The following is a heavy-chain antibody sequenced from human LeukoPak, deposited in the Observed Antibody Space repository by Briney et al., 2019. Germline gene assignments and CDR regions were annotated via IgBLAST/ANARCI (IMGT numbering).Heavy chain of an antibody. CDR1: GGSMSGFF. CDR3: VRSLHGGV. CDR2: IYYTGST. V-gene: IGHV4-59*01. D-gene: IGHD3-10*01. J-gene: IGHJ6*04. Sequence: SETLSLTCSISGGSMSGFFWYWVRQPPGKGLEWIGYIYYTGSTNYNPSLESRVTISMDTSRNQFSLRLSSVTAADTAVYYCVRSLHGGVWGKGTTVTVSS.